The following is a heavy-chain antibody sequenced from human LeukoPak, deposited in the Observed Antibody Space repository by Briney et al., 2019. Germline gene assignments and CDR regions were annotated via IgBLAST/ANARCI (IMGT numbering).Heavy chain of an antibody. D-gene: IGHD2-2*01. V-gene: IGHV4-4*07. J-gene: IGHJ4*02. CDR1: GGSISSYY. CDR3: ARISIAVVPAYFDY. CDR2: IYTSGST. Sequence: SETLSLTCTVSGGSISSYYWSWIRQPAGKGLEWIGRIYTSGSTNYNPSLKSRVTVSVDTSKNLFSLNLSSVTAADTAVYYCARISIAVVPAYFDYWGQGTLVTVSS.